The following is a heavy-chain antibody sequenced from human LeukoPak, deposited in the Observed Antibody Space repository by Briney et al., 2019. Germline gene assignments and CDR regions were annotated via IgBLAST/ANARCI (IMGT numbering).Heavy chain of an antibody. D-gene: IGHD6-13*01. J-gene: IGHJ4*02. CDR2: ITSSSSTI. CDR3: AKELAVGTGAYNH. Sequence: GGSLRLSCAASGFTFSDYNMNWVRQAPGKGLEWVSYITSSSSTISYADSVKGRFTISRDNAKNSLYLQMSSLRVADTAVYYCAKELAVGTGAYNHWGQGTLVTVSS. V-gene: IGHV3-48*01. CDR1: GFTFSDYN.